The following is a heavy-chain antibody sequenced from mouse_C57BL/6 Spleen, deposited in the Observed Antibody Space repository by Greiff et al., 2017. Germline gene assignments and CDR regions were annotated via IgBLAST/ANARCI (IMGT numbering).Heavy chain of an antibody. V-gene: IGHV7-3*01. CDR2: IRNKANGYTT. D-gene: IGHD4-1*01. J-gene: IGHJ2*01. CDR3: ARSTNWAPFDY. Sequence: EVKLVESGGGLVQPGGSLSLSCAASGFTFTDYYMSWVRQPPGKALEWLGFIRNKANGYTTEYSASVKGRFTISRDNSQSILYLQMNALRAEDSATYYCARSTNWAPFDYWGQGTTLTVSS. CDR1: GFTFTDYY.